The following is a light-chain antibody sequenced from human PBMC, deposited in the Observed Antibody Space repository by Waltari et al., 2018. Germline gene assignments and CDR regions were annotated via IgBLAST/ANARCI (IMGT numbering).Light chain of an antibody. Sequence: DIVVTQSPNSLSLSLGERATINCQSSQSVFYSSNNKNFLAWYQQKPGQAPNLLIYWASIRDYGVPDRFSGSGSGTDFTLTINNLQAEDVAVYYCQQYFNAPQTFGQGTKVEIK. V-gene: IGKV4-1*01. J-gene: IGKJ1*01. CDR3: QQYFNAPQT. CDR1: QSVFYSSNNKNF. CDR2: WAS.